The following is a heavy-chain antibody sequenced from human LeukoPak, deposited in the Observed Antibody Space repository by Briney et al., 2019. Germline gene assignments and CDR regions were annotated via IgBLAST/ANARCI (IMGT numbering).Heavy chain of an antibody. J-gene: IGHJ5*02. D-gene: IGHD2-15*01. CDR1: GGSISSSRYY. CDR2: FCYSGST. V-gene: IGHV4-39*01. Sequence: PSETLSLTCTVSGGSISSSRYYWGWIRQPPGKGLEWIGSFCYSGSTYYNPSLKSRVTISVDTSQNQFSLKLSSVTAADTAVYYCAKLGPRAAVSPWGQGTLVTVSS. CDR3: AKLGPRAAVSP.